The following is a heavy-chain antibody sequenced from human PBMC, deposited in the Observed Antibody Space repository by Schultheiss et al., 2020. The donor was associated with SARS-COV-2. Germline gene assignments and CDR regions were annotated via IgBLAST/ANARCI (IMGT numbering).Heavy chain of an antibody. J-gene: IGHJ6*02. CDR3: ARVVTVVTLMDV. D-gene: IGHD4-23*01. CDR2: IYYSGST. V-gene: IGHV4-30-4*01. Sequence: LRLSCTVSGGSISSGDYYWSWIRQPPGKRLEWIGYIYYSGSTYYNPSLKSRVTISVDTSKNQFSLKLSSVTAADTAVYYCARVVTVVTLMDVWGQGTTVTVSS. CDR1: GGSISSGDYY.